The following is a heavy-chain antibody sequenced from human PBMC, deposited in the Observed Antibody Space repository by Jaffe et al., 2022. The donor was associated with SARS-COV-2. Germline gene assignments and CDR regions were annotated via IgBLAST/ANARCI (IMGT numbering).Heavy chain of an antibody. J-gene: IGHJ6*02. CDR3: ARDQGGISGYDSLGMDV. CDR1: GFTFSSYA. Sequence: QVQLVESGGGVVQPGRSLRLSCAASGFTFSSYAMHWVRQAPGKGLEWVALISYDGSNKYYADSVKGRFTISRDNSKNTLYLQMNSLRAEDTAVYYCARDQGGISGYDSLGMDVWGQGTTVTVSS. D-gene: IGHD5-12*01. V-gene: IGHV3-30-3*01. CDR2: ISYDGSNK.